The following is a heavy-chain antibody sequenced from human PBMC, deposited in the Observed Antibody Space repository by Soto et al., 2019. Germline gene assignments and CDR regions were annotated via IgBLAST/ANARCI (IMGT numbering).Heavy chain of an antibody. V-gene: IGHV3-66*01. CDR1: GFTVSNNY. CDR2: IYSGGST. Sequence: EEQLVESGGDLVQPGGSLRLSCAASGFTVSNNYMSWVRQAPGKGLEWVSLIYSGGSTYYADSVKGRFTISSDSSKNTLYLQMNSLRAEDTAMYYGAAYSHKGYWGQGTLVTVSS. D-gene: IGHD3-16*01. CDR3: AAYSHKGY. J-gene: IGHJ4*02.